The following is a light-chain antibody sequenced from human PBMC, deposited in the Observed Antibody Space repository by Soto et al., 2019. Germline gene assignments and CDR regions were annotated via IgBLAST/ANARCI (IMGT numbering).Light chain of an antibody. CDR3: QQYDEWPRS. CDR1: QNVRPY. J-gene: IGKJ1*01. CDR2: HAS. Sequence: EIVMTQSPVTLYVSPGERANCSCRASQNVRPYLAWYKQNPGQAPRLLIYHASNRATGVPARFSGGGSGTEFTRSISGLQSEDFALYFCQQYDEWPRSFGQGTTVEV. V-gene: IGKV3-15*01.